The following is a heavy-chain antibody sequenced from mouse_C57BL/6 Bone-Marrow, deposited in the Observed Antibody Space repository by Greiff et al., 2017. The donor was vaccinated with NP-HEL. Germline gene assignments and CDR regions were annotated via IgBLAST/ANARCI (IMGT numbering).Heavy chain of an antibody. J-gene: IGHJ1*03. CDR2: IYPGSGST. D-gene: IGHD2-5*01. V-gene: IGHV1-55*01. Sequence: VQLQESGAELVKPGASVKMSCKASGYTFTSYWITWVKQRPGQGLEWIGDIYPGSGSTNYNEKFKSKATLTVDTSSSTAYIQLSSLTSEDSAVYYCAREGYSNWYFDVWGTGTTVTVSS. CDR1: GYTFTSYW. CDR3: AREGYSNWYFDV.